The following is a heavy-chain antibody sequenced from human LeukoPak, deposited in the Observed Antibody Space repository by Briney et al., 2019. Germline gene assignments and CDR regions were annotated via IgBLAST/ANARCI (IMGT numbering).Heavy chain of an antibody. J-gene: IGHJ4*02. V-gene: IGHV4-30-2*01. D-gene: IGHD5-24*01. CDR3: ARESRRDGYKFDY. Sequence: SETLSLTCAVSGGSISSGGYSWSWIRQPPGKGLEWIGYIYHSGSTYYNPSLKSRVTISVDRSKNQFSLKLSSVTAADTAVYYCARESRRDGYKFDYWGQGTLVTVSS. CDR1: GGSISSGGYS. CDR2: IYHSGST.